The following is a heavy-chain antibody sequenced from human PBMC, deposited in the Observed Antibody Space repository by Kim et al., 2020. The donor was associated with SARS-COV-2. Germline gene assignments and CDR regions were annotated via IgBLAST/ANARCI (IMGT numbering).Heavy chain of an antibody. J-gene: IGHJ4*02. D-gene: IGHD1-26*01. CDR3: AKDSSPGYSGGIY. Sequence: AASVKGRFTNSRDNSKNTLYLQMNSLRAEDTAVYYCAKDSSPGYSGGIYWGQGTLVTVSS. V-gene: IGHV3-23*01.